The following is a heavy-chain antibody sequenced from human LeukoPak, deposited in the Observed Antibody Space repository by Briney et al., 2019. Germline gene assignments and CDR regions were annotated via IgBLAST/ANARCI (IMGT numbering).Heavy chain of an antibody. Sequence: PSETLSLTCTVSGGSVSSGSYYWSWIRQPPGKGLEWIGYIYYSGSTNYNPSLKSRVTISVDTSKNQFSLKLSSVTAADTAVYYCARAAVGVVIAGFDPWGQGTLVTVSS. J-gene: IGHJ5*02. V-gene: IGHV4-61*01. CDR1: GGSVSSGSYY. CDR3: ARAAVGVVIAGFDP. D-gene: IGHD3-3*01. CDR2: IYYSGST.